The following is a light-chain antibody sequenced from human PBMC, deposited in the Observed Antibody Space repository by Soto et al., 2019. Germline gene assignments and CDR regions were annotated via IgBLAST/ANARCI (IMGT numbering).Light chain of an antibody. J-gene: IGLJ3*02. CDR2: EVS. Sequence: QSVLTQPASVSGSPVQSITISCTGTSSDVGGYNYVSWYQQQPAKAPKLMIYEVSNRPSGVSHRFSGSKSGNTASLTISGLQAEDEADYYCFSYTTSSTLVFVGGTNLTVL. CDR1: SSDVGGYNY. CDR3: FSYTTSSTLV. V-gene: IGLV2-14*01.